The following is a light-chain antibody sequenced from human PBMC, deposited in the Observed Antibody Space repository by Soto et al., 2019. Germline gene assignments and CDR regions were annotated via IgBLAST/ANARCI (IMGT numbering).Light chain of an antibody. CDR3: QQDNSHPQT. V-gene: IGKV1-12*01. Sequence: QVTESPSSGSASSWDRVAITCGARQAISSWLAWYQQKPGKAPKLLIYAASSLQSGVPSRFSGSGSGTDFTLTISSLQPEDFATYYCQQDNSHPQTFGGGTKVDIK. CDR1: QAISSW. J-gene: IGKJ4*01. CDR2: AAS.